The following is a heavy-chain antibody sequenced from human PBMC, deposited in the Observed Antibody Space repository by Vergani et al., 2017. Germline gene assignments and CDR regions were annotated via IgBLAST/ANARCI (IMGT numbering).Heavy chain of an antibody. CDR3: ARGIAVAGTEGYYYMDV. Sequence: QVQLVESGGGVVQPGRSLRLSCAASGFTFSSYGMHWVRQAPGKGLEWVAVIWYDGSNKYYADSVKGRFTISRDNSKNTLYLQMNSLRAEDTAVYYCARGIAVAGTEGYYYMDVWGKXP. J-gene: IGHJ6*03. CDR2: IWYDGSNK. D-gene: IGHD6-19*01. CDR1: GFTFSSYG. V-gene: IGHV3-33*01.